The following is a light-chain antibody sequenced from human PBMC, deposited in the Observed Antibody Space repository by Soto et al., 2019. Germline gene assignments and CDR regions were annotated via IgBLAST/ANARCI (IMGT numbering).Light chain of an antibody. CDR2: EAT. CDR1: SSDVGGYNF. Sequence: QSALTQPASVSGSPGQSITISCTGTSSDVGGYNFVSWYQQHPGKAPKLIIYEATNRPSGVSNRFSGSKSGNTASLTISGLQAEDEADYYCGSYTDTNTLDVFGTGTKVTVL. J-gene: IGLJ1*01. V-gene: IGLV2-14*01. CDR3: GSYTDTNTLDV.